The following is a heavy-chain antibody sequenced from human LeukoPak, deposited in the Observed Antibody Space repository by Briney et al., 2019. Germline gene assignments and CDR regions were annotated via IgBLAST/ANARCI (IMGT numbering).Heavy chain of an antibody. J-gene: IGHJ4*02. CDR1: GFTFSSYR. D-gene: IGHD3-10*01. CDR2: IKQDGSAK. V-gene: IGHV3-7*01. CDR3: ARDLGYGSGSFFDY. Sequence: GGSLRLSCAASGFTFSSYRMSWVRQAPGKGLEWVANIKQDGSAKYYVDSVKGRFTISRDNAKNSLYLQMNSLRAEDTAVYYCARDLGYGSGSFFDYWGQGTLVTVSS.